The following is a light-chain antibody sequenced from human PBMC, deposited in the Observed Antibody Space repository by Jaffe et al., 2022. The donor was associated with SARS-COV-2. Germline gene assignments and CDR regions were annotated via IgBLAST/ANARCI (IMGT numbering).Light chain of an antibody. J-gene: IGLJ2*01. CDR2: EDD. CDR1: AVSKNF. Sequence: SDELTQPPSVSVSPGQTARITCSGDAVSKNFAYWVQQKSGQAPVLVMSEDDKRPSEIPERFSGSSSGTMATLTISGAQVEDEADYYCYSTPNSGNPYLLFGGGTRLTVL. CDR3: YSTPNSGNPYLL. V-gene: IGLV3-10*01.